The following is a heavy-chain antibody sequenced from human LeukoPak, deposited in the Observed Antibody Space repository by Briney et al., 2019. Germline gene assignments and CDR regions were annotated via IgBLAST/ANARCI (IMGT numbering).Heavy chain of an antibody. CDR3: ARFIPRATSFDY. Sequence: ASVKVSCKASGYTFTSCGISWVRQAPGQGLEWMGWISAYNGNTNYAQKLQGRVTMTTDTSTSTAYMELRSLRSDDTAVYYCARFIPRATSFDYWGQGTLVTVSS. J-gene: IGHJ4*02. D-gene: IGHD1-26*01. CDR1: GYTFTSCG. V-gene: IGHV1-18*01. CDR2: ISAYNGNT.